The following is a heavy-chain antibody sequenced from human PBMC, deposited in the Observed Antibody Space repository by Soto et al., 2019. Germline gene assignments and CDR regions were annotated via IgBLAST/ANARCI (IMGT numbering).Heavy chain of an antibody. CDR2: INHSGTI. V-gene: IGHV4-34*01. CDR3: ARADRTLVTSYSLDV. Sequence: QVQLQQWGAGLLKPSETLSLTCAVYGGSFSGYYWTWIRQPPGKGLEWIGEINHSGTINFNPSLKSRLTISLDTYKKHFSLKLSSVTDADTAAYYCARADRTLVTSYSLDVWGQGTTVTVSS. J-gene: IGHJ6*02. CDR1: GGSFSGYY. D-gene: IGHD2-21*02.